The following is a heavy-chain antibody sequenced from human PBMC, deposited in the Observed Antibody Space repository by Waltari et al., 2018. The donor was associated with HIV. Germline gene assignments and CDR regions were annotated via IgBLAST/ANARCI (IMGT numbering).Heavy chain of an antibody. CDR3: TRDPGSEVDLDY. CDR2: NCPSQCVT. Sequence: EVQLVESGGELVQPGGSLRLSCAASGFSLIIYRMNWVRKAPGKGLEWISDNCPSQCVTVYSDSVMGRFTMSIDTTNNSLYLQLDSLRSEYTAVYYCTRDPGSEVDLDYWGQVTLVTVSS. V-gene: IGHV3-48*04. D-gene: IGHD3-10*01. CDR1: GFSLIIYR. J-gene: IGHJ4*02.